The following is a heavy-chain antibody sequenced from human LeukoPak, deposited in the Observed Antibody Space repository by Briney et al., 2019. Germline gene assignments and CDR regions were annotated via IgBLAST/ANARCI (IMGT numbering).Heavy chain of an antibody. CDR2: IRYDGSNK. CDR3: AKARPGALVVIAIDFYFDY. Sequence: GGSLRLSCAASGFTFSSYGMHWVRPAPGKGLEWVAFIRYDGSNKYYADSVKGRFTISRDNSKNTLYLQMNSLRAEDTAVYYCAKARPGALVVIAIDFYFDYWGQGTLVTVSS. D-gene: IGHD2-21*01. CDR1: GFTFSSYG. J-gene: IGHJ4*02. V-gene: IGHV3-30*02.